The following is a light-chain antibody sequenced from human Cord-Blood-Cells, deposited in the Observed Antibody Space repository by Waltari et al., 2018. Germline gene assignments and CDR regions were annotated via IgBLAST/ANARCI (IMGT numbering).Light chain of an antibody. CDR3: CSYAGSSTLV. CDR2: EVS. V-gene: IGLV2-23*02. Sequence: QSALTQPASVSGSPGQSITLPCTGTSSPVWSYTLFPWYQQHPGKAPKLMIYEVSKRPSGVSNRFSGSKSGNTASLTISGLQAEDEADYYCCSYAGSSTLVFGGGTKLTVL. CDR1: SSPVWSYTL. J-gene: IGLJ3*02.